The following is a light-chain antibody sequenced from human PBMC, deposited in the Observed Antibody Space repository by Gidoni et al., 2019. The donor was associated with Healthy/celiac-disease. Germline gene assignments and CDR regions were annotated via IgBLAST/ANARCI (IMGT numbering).Light chain of an antibody. Sequence: QSALTPPAPLSASPGQSITISCTGTSSDVGGYNYVSWYQQHPGKAPKLMIYDVSNRPSGVSNRFSGSKSGNTASLTISGLQAEDEADYYCSSYTSSSTVFGTGTKVTVL. J-gene: IGLJ1*01. V-gene: IGLV2-14*03. CDR3: SSYTSSSTV. CDR1: SSDVGGYNY. CDR2: DVS.